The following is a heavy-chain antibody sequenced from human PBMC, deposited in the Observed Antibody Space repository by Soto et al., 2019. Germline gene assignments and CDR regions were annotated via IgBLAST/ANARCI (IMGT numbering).Heavy chain of an antibody. Sequence: SETLSLTCTVSGGSISGYYWSWIRQPPGKGLEWIGYIYYSGSTIYNPSLKSRVTISVDTSRNLFSLKLSSVTAADTAVYYCVRQPRYCSGNSCKTWFDPWGQGTLVTSPQ. V-gene: IGHV4-59*08. CDR1: GGSISGYY. D-gene: IGHD2-2*01. CDR3: VRQPRYCSGNSCKTWFDP. CDR2: IYYSGST. J-gene: IGHJ5*02.